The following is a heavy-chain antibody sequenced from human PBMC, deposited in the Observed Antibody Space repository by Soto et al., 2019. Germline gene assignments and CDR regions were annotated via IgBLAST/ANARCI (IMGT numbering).Heavy chain of an antibody. J-gene: IGHJ3*02. CDR1: GYTFTSYY. CDR2: INPSGGST. Sequence: QLQLVQSGAEVKKPGASVKVSCKASGYTFTSYYMHWVRQAPGQGLEWMGIINPSGGSTSYAQKFQGRVTMTRDTSTSTVYMELSSLRSEDTAVYYCARDQDIVVVVAATSRGLDIWGQGTMVTVSS. CDR3: ARDQDIVVVVAATSRGLDI. D-gene: IGHD2-15*01. V-gene: IGHV1-46*01.